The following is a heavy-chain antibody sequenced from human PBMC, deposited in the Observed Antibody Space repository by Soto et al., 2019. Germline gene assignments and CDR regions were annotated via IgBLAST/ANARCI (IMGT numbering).Heavy chain of an antibody. CDR2: ISSSSSYI. V-gene: IGHV3-21*01. D-gene: IGHD3-3*01. CDR1: GFTFSSYS. Sequence: GGSLRLSCAASGFTFSSYSMNWVRQAPGKGLEWVSSISSSSSYIYYADSVKGRFTISRDNAKNSLYLLMNSLRAEDTAVYYCARDFLYDFWSGYPAFDIWGQGTMVTVSS. CDR3: ARDFLYDFWSGYPAFDI. J-gene: IGHJ3*02.